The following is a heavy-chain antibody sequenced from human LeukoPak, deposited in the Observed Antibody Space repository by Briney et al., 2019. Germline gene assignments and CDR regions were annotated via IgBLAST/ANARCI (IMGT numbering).Heavy chain of an antibody. V-gene: IGHV3-23*01. CDR2: GSGNGGST. CDR3: AKDSGDSSGYCSS. J-gene: IGHJ5*02. Sequence: GGSLRLSCAASGFTFSSYAMSWVRQAPGKGLEWVSVGSGNGGSTYYADSVNGRFTISRDNSKNTLYLQMNSLRAGDTAVYFCAKDSGDSSGYCSSWGQGTLVTVSS. CDR1: GFTFSSYA. D-gene: IGHD3-22*01.